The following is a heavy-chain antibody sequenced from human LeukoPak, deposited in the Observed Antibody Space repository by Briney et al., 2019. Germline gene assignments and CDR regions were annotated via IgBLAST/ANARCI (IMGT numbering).Heavy chain of an antibody. CDR3: ARGDEGGFDY. CDR1: GFTVSNNY. D-gene: IGHD3-16*01. CDR2: TYSNGGT. V-gene: IGHV3-66*01. Sequence: PGGSLRLSRAASGFTVSNNYLSWVRQAPGKGLEWVSVTYSNGGTFYADSVQGRFTISRDNSKNTVYLQMNSLTAEDTAVYYCARGDEGGFDYWGQGTLVTVSS. J-gene: IGHJ4*02.